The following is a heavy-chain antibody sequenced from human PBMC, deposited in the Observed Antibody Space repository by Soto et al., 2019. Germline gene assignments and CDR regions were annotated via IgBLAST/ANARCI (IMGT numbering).Heavy chain of an antibody. CDR2: ISAYNGNP. CDR1: GYTFTSYG. Sequence: QVQLVQSGAEVKKPGASVKVSCKASGYTFTSYGISWVRQAPGQGLEWMGWISAYNGNPNYAQKLQGRVTMTTDTSTSTAYMELRRLSSDDTAQYYCARDVTILGVVPLDYWGQGTLVTVSS. D-gene: IGHD3-3*01. J-gene: IGHJ4*02. CDR3: ARDVTILGVVPLDY. V-gene: IGHV1-18*01.